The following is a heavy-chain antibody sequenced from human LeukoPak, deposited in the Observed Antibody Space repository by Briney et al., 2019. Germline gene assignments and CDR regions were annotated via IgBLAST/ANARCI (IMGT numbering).Heavy chain of an antibody. CDR1: GGSISSYY. V-gene: IGHV4-59*01. Sequence: SETLSLTCTVSGGSISSYYWSWIRQPPGKGLEWIGYIYYSGSTNYNPSLKSRVTISVDTSKNQFSLKLSSVTAADTAVYYCARVRYSSGWCDYWGHGTLVTVCS. CDR2: IYYSGST. D-gene: IGHD6-19*01. CDR3: ARVRYSSGWCDY. J-gene: IGHJ4*01.